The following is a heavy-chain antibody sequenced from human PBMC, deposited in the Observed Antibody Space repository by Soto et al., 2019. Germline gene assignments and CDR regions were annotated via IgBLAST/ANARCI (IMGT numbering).Heavy chain of an antibody. CDR2: TNDSGST. CDR1: GASLSGYY. D-gene: IGHD3-3*01. Sequence: QVQLQQWGAGLLKPSETLSLTCAVSGASLSGYYRSWIRQPPGKGLEWIGETNDSGSTSYNPSLKRRVTIAVDTSKNHFSLKLASRTAEDTAVYYCAKHRGFWSGDGGYRGFDCWGQGTLVTVSA. V-gene: IGHV4-34*01. J-gene: IGHJ4*02. CDR3: AKHRGFWSGDGGYRGFDC.